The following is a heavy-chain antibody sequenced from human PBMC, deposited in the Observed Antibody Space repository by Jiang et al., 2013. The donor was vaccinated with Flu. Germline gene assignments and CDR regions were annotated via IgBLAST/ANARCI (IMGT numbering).Heavy chain of an antibody. Sequence: VQLLESGGGLVQPGGSLRLSCAASGFTFSSYAMSWVRQAPGKGLEWVSAISGSGGSTYYADSVKGRFTISRDNSKNTLYLQMNSLRAEDTAVYYCAIIPLNYYDSSGSDDYWGQGTLVTVSS. CDR2: ISGSGGST. D-gene: IGHD3-22*01. CDR3: AIIPLNYYDSSGSDDY. J-gene: IGHJ4*02. CDR1: GFTFSSYA. V-gene: IGHV3-23*01.